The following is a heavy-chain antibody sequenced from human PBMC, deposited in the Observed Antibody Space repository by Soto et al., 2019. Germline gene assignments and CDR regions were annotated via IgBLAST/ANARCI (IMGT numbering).Heavy chain of an antibody. CDR1: GYSFTSYW. CDR3: ARPAGVPRYNWFDP. D-gene: IGHD2-2*01. J-gene: IGHJ5*02. CDR2: IYPGDSDT. V-gene: IGHV5-51*01. Sequence: PGESLKISCKGSGYSFTSYWLGWVRQMPGKGLEWIGIIYPGDSDTRYSPSFQGQVTISADKSISTAYLQWSSLKASDTAMYYCARPAGVPRYNWFDPGGQGTLVTLSS.